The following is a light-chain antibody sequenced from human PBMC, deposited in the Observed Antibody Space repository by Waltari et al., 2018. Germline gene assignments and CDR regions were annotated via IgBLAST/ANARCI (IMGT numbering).Light chain of an antibody. CDR1: QSIANY. J-gene: IGKJ3*01. CDR2: DAS. V-gene: IGKV1-39*01. CDR3: QQSYSVPRGGFA. Sequence: DIQMTQSPSSLSASVGGRISIPCRASQSIANYLNWYQQKPGKAPDLLIYDASYLFSGVPSRFSGSGAVTDFTLTIDSLQPEDCATYYCQQSYSVPRGGFAFGPGTKVDIK.